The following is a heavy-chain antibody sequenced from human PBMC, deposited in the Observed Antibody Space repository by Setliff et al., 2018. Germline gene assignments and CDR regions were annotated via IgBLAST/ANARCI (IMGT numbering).Heavy chain of an antibody. CDR3: ARINFYVSSGYYYAPDY. CDR1: GYTYTNYG. D-gene: IGHD3-22*01. J-gene: IGHJ4*02. V-gene: IGHV1-18*01. CDR2: INNYSFKT. Sequence: ASVKVSCKASGYTYTNYGITWVRQAPGQGLEWMGWINNYSFKTNYPQKFLGRVTMTTDTSTSTAYMELKSLRPDDTAVYYCARINFYVSSGYYYAPDYWGQGTLVTVSS.